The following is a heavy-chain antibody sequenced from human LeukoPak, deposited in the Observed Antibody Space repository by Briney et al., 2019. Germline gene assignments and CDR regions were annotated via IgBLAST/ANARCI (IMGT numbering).Heavy chain of an antibody. Sequence: GGSLRLPCAASGFTFDDYAMHWVRQAPGKGLEWVSGISWNSGSIGYADSVKGRFTISRDNAKNSLYLQMNSLRAEDTALYYCAKDRREAVADYWGQGTLVTVSS. CDR1: GFTFDDYA. CDR2: ISWNSGSI. D-gene: IGHD6-19*01. V-gene: IGHV3-9*01. J-gene: IGHJ4*02. CDR3: AKDRREAVADY.